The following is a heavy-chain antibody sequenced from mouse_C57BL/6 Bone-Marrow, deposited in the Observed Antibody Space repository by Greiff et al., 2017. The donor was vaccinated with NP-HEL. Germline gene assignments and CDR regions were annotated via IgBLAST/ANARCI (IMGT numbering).Heavy chain of an antibody. V-gene: IGHV5-6*01. Sequence: EVQVVESGGDLVKPGGSLKLSCAASGFTFSSYGMSWVRQTPDKRLEWVATISSGGSYTYYPDSVKGRFTISRDNAKNTLYLQMSSLKSEDTAMYYCARQTPYYYGTSWFAYWGQGTLVTVSA. D-gene: IGHD1-1*01. J-gene: IGHJ3*01. CDR1: GFTFSSYG. CDR3: ARQTPYYYGTSWFAY. CDR2: ISSGGSYT.